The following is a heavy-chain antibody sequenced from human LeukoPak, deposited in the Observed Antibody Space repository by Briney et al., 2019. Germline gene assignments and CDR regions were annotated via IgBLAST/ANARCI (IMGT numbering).Heavy chain of an antibody. CDR2: INPSGGST. Sequence: ASVKVSCKASGYTFTSYYMHWVRQAPGQGLEWMGIINPSGGSTSHAQKFQGRVTMTRDTSTSTVYMELSSLRSEDTAVYCCARGRDCSSTSCYLFDYWGQGTLVTVSS. J-gene: IGHJ4*02. CDR1: GYTFTSYY. D-gene: IGHD2-2*01. CDR3: ARGRDCSSTSCYLFDY. V-gene: IGHV1-46*01.